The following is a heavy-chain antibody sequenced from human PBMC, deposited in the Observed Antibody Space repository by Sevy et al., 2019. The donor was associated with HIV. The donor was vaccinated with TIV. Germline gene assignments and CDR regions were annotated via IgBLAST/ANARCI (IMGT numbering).Heavy chain of an antibody. CDR1: GFTFSDQY. CDR2: ISLSGSSI. CDR3: AREFRHAFDI. Sequence: GGSLRLSCAGSGFTFSDQYMSWIRQAPGQGLVWVSYISLSGSSIYYADSVKGRFTISRDNSKNSLYLQMNSLRAEDTAVYYCAREFRHAFDIWGQGTMVTVSS. V-gene: IGHV3-11*01. J-gene: IGHJ3*02.